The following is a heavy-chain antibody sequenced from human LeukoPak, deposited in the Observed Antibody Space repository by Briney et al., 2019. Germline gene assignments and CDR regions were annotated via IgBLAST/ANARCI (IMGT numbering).Heavy chain of an antibody. J-gene: IGHJ6*03. CDR2: IYPGDSDT. D-gene: IGHD3-10*01. CDR3: ARLGLANYYYYYMDV. V-gene: IGHV5-51*01. CDR1: GYTFTNYW. Sequence: GESLKISCKGSGYTFTNYWIGWVRQMPGKGLEWMGIIYPGDSDTRYSPSFQGQVTISADKSISTAYLQWSSLKASDTAMYYCARLGLANYYYYYMDVWGKGTTVTVSS.